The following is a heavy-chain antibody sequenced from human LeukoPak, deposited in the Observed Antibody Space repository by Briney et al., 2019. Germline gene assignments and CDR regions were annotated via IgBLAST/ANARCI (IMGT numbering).Heavy chain of an antibody. CDR1: GGTFSSYA. V-gene: IGHV1-69*05. Sequence: SVKVSCKASGGTFSSYAISWVRQAPGQGLEWMGGIIPIFGTANYAQKFQGRVTITTDESTSTAYMELSSLRSEDTAVYYCACATYSGSYIYDYWGLGTLVTVSS. D-gene: IGHD1-26*01. CDR3: ACATYSGSYIYDY. J-gene: IGHJ4*02. CDR2: IIPIFGTA.